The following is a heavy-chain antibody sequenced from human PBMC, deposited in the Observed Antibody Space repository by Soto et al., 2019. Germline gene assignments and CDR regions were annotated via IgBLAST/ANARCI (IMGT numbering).Heavy chain of an antibody. V-gene: IGHV3-74*01. D-gene: IGHD3-3*01. Sequence: PGGSLRLSCAASGFTFSSYWMHWARQAPGKGLVWVSRINSDGSSTSYADSVKGRFTISRDNAKNTLYLQINSLRAEDTAVYYCARAAATIFGPSYYMDVWGKGTTVTVSS. CDR3: ARAAATIFGPSYYMDV. J-gene: IGHJ6*03. CDR2: INSDGSST. CDR1: GFTFSSYW.